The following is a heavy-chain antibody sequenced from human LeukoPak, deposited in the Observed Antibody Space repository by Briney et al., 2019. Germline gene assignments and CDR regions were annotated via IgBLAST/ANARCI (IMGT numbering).Heavy chain of an antibody. J-gene: IGHJ3*02. Sequence: PSQTLSLTCTVSGYSIGDGYYWAWIRQPPGAGLEWIATIYHGGSTYYTPSLESRVTISLDTSKNHFSLNLTSVTAADTAVYYCATTSVGYCSSTSCYLAHDAFDIWGQGTMVTVSS. CDR2: IYHGGST. V-gene: IGHV4-38-2*02. D-gene: IGHD2-2*01. CDR3: ATTSVGYCSSTSCYLAHDAFDI. CDR1: GYSIGDGYY.